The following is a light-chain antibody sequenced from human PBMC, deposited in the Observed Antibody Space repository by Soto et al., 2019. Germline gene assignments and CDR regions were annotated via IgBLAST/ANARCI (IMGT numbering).Light chain of an antibody. CDR3: MQGTHWPRT. Sequence: DVVVTQSPLSLPVTLGQPASISCRSSQSLVYTNGNTYLAWFQQRPGQSPRRLIYKVSIRDSGVPGRFSGSGSGTEFTLTISRVEAEDVGVYYCMQGTHWPRTFGQGTKVEIK. J-gene: IGKJ1*01. CDR2: KVS. V-gene: IGKV2-30*01. CDR1: QSLVYTNGNTY.